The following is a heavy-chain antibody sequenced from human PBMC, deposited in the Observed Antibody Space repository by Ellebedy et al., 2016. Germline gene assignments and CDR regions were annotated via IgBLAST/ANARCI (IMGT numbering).Heavy chain of an antibody. V-gene: IGHV1-3*01. CDR1: GYTFTSYA. Sequence: ASVKVSCKASGYTFTSYAMHWVRQAPGQRLEWMGWINAGNGNTKYSQKFQGRVTITRDTSASTAYMELSSLRSEDTAVYYCASYIAAAESAGYWGQGTLVTVSS. CDR2: INAGNGNT. J-gene: IGHJ4*02. D-gene: IGHD6-13*01. CDR3: ASYIAAAESAGY.